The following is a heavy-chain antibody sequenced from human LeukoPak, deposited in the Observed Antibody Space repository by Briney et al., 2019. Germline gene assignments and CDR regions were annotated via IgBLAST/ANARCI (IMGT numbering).Heavy chain of an antibody. Sequence: SVKVSCKASGGTFSSYAISWVRQAPGQGLEWVGRIIPILGIANYAQKFQGRVTITADKSTSTAYMELSSLRSEDTAVYYCARDHRDGYNQHAFDIWGQGTMVTVSS. CDR1: GGTFSSYA. V-gene: IGHV1-69*04. CDR2: IIPILGIA. CDR3: ARDHRDGYNQHAFDI. J-gene: IGHJ3*02. D-gene: IGHD5-24*01.